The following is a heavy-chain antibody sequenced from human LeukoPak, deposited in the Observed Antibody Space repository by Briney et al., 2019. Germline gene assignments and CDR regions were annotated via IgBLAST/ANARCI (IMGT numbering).Heavy chain of an antibody. CDR1: GGSFSGYY. CDR3: ARGASDYYDSTSLAY. J-gene: IGHJ4*02. Sequence: PSETLSLTCAVYGGSFSGYYWSWIRQPPGKGLEWIGEINHSGSTNYNPSLKSRVTISVDTSKNQFSLKLSSVTAADTAVYYCARGASDYYDSTSLAYWGQGTLVTVSS. CDR2: INHSGST. V-gene: IGHV4-34*01. D-gene: IGHD3-22*01.